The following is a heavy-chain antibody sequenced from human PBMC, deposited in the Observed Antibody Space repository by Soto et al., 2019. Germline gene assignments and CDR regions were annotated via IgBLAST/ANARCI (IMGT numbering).Heavy chain of an antibody. CDR3: ARGTVMDHDFGDH. CDR2: ISSDGSST. D-gene: IGHD4-17*01. J-gene: IGHJ4*02. CDR1: GFTFSNYW. Sequence: EVQLVESGGGLVQPGGSLRLSCAASGFTFSNYWMHWVRQVPRKGLVWVSRISSDGSSTSYADSVKGRFIISRDNAKNTLYLQVNSLRAEDTAVYYCARGTVMDHDFGDHRGQGTLVAVSS. V-gene: IGHV3-74*01.